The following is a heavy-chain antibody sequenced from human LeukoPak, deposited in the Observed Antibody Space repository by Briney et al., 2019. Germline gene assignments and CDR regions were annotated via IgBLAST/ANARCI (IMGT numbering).Heavy chain of an antibody. V-gene: IGHV3-23*01. CDR3: ARNTYLYYYYGMDV. Sequence: GGSLRLSCAASGFTFSSYAMSWVRQAPGKGLEWVSAITGGGGSTYYADSVKGRFTISRDNSKNTLYLQMNSLRAEDTAVYYCARNTYLYYYYGMDVWGRGTTVTVSS. J-gene: IGHJ6*02. CDR1: GFTFSSYA. CDR2: ITGGGGST.